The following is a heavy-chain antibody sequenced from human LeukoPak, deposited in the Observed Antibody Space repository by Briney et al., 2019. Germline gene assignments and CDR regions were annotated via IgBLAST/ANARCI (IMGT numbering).Heavy chain of an antibody. CDR2: IYYSGST. CDR3: AREYYYDSSGRPAYYYGMDV. D-gene: IGHD3-22*01. CDR1: GGSISSYY. J-gene: IGHJ6*02. Sequence: PETLSLTCTVSGGSISSYYWSWIRQPPGKGLEWIGYIYYSGSTNYNPSLKSRVTISVDTSKNQFSLKLSSVTAADTAVYYCAREYYYDSSGRPAYYYGMDVWGQGTTVTVSS. V-gene: IGHV4-59*12.